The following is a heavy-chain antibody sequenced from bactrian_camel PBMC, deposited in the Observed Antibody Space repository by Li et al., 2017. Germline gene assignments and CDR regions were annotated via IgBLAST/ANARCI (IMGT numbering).Heavy chain of an antibody. CDR3: AARLGVGACAGTYWQRPGPYTS. CDR2: IAYDGWVS. D-gene: IGHD5*01. V-gene: IGHV3S42*01. Sequence: QLVESGGGLVQPGGSLRLSCAASGFQFSDYPMSWVRQTPGKGLEWIAQIAYDGWVSRYNDPAKGRFTISRDNAKNTLYLQMNSLKPEDTATYYCAARLGVGACAGTYWQRPGPYTSWGQGTQVTVS. J-gene: IGHJ6*01. CDR1: GFQFSDYP.